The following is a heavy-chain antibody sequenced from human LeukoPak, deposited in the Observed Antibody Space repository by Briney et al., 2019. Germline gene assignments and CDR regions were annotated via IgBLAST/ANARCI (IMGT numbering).Heavy chain of an antibody. CDR3: AKTPTLTTTEYFQH. V-gene: IGHV3-23*01. CDR2: ISGSGGST. D-gene: IGHD4-11*01. Sequence: GGSLRLSCAASGFTFSSYAMSWVRQAPGKGLEWVSAISGSGGSTYYANSVKGRFTISRDNSKNTLYLQMNSLRAEDTAVYYCAKTPTLTTTEYFQHWGQGTLVTVSS. CDR1: GFTFSSYA. J-gene: IGHJ1*01.